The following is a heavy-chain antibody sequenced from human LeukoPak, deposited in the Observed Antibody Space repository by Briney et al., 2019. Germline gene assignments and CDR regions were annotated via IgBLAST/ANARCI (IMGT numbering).Heavy chain of an antibody. V-gene: IGHV4-34*01. D-gene: IGHD4-17*01. CDR2: INLSGNT. CDR3: ARGPPTVTRKKQQLTFLDYFQY. CDR1: AGSFSSYY. J-gene: IGHJ1*01. Sequence: PSPTLSLTCALDAGSFSSYYWSSIRQPPRNGLEWIGEINLSGNTNYNPSIKSRVTISVHTSTNQFSLKLSSVTAADAAVYYCARGPPTVTRKKQQLTFLDYFQYWGQGTLVTVSS.